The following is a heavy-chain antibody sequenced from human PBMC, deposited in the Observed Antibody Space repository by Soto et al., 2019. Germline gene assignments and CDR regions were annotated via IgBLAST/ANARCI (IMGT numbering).Heavy chain of an antibody. CDR1: GFSISGSSYY. D-gene: IGHD3-22*01. V-gene: IGHV4-39*01. CDR2: IYYSGST. CDR3: MLGSGWKDFDY. J-gene: IGHJ4*02. Sequence: PSETLSLTCTVSGFSISGSSYYWGWIRQPPGKGLEWIGNIYYSGSTYYNPSLKSRVTISVDTSKNQFSLKLSSVTAADTAVYYCMLGSGWKDFDYWGQGTLVTVSS.